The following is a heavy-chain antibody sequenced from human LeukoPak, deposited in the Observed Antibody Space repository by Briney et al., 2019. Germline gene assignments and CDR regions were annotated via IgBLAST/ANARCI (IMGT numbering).Heavy chain of an antibody. CDR2: MNPNSGNT. D-gene: IGHD3-3*01. CDR3: ARGRWSGYPMGYWFDP. Sequence: ASVKVSCKASGYTFTSYDINWVRQATGQGLEWMGWMNPNSGNTGYAQKFQGRVTMTRNTSISTAYMELSSLRSEDTAVYYCARGRWSGYPMGYWFDPWGQGTLVTVSS. V-gene: IGHV1-8*01. CDR1: GYTFTSYD. J-gene: IGHJ5*02.